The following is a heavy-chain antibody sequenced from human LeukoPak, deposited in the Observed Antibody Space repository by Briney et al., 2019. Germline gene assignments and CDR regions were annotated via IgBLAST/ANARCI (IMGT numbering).Heavy chain of an antibody. J-gene: IGHJ4*02. CDR1: GGSISSYY. Sequence: SETLSLTCTVSGGSISSYYWSWIRQPPGKGLEWIGYIYYSGSTIYNPSPKSRVTISVDTSKNQFSLKLSSVTAADTAVYYCARGSLGYSGSYFKQSYYFDYWGQGTLVTVSS. V-gene: IGHV4-59*01. CDR3: ARGSLGYSGSYFKQSYYFDY. D-gene: IGHD1-26*01. CDR2: IYYSGST.